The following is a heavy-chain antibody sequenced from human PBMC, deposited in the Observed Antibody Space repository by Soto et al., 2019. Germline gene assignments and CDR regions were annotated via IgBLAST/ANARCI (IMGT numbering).Heavy chain of an antibody. J-gene: IGHJ4*02. D-gene: IGHD4-17*01. CDR3: AREKDSHKPVTTWGGNDY. CDR2: ISYDGSNK. Sequence: GGSLRLSCAASGFTFSSYAMHWVRQAPGKGLEWVAVISYDGSNKYYADSVKGRFTISRDNSKNTLYLQMNSLRAEDTAVYYCAREKDSHKPVTTWGGNDYWGQGTLVTVSS. CDR1: GFTFSSYA. V-gene: IGHV3-30-3*01.